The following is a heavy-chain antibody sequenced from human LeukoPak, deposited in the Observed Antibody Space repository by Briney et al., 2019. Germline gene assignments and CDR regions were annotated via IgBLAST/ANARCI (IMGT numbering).Heavy chain of an antibody. D-gene: IGHD6-19*01. J-gene: IGHJ4*02. CDR1: GFTVSSNY. V-gene: IGHV3-53*01. CDR3: ARGGSYSSGWYVFDY. Sequence: GGSLRLSCAASGFTVSSNYMSWVRQAPGKGLEWVSVIYSGGSTYYADSVKGRFTISRDNSKNTLYLQMNSLRAEDTAVYYCARGGSYSSGWYVFDYWGQGTPVTVSS. CDR2: IYSGGST.